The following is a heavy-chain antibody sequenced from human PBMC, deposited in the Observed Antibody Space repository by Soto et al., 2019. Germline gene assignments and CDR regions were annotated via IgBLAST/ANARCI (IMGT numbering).Heavy chain of an antibody. D-gene: IGHD3-10*01. Sequence: QVQLQESGPGLVKPSQTLSLTCTVSGGSISSGGYYWSWIRQHPGKGLEWFGYIYYSGSTYYTPSLKSRVTISVDTSKNQFSLKLRSVTAADTAMYYCARDPAGSGSYWDYWGQGTLVTVSS. CDR2: IYYSGST. CDR1: GGSISSGGYY. J-gene: IGHJ4*02. CDR3: ARDPAGSGSYWDY. V-gene: IGHV4-31*03.